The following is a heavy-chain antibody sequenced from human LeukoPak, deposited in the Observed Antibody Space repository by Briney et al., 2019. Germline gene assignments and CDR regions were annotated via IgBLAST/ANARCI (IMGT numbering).Heavy chain of an antibody. V-gene: IGHV1-2*02. Sequence: ASVKVSCKASGYTFTGYYMHWVRQAPGQGHEWMGWINPNSGGTNYAQKFQGRVTMTRDTSISTAYPQWSSLKASDTAMYYCARPSYGSGSYYRGGLGYWGQGTLVTVSS. CDR3: ARPSYGSGSYYRGGLGY. CDR2: INPNSGGT. CDR1: GYTFTGYY. J-gene: IGHJ4*02. D-gene: IGHD3-10*01.